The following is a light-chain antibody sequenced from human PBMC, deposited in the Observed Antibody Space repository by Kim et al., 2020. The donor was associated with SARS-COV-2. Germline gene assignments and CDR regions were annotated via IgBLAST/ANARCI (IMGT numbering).Light chain of an antibody. J-gene: IGLJ1*01. CDR1: KLDNTY. CDR2: LDD. Sequence: SYELTQPPSVSVSPGQTATISCSGDKLDNTYAYWYQQKPGQSPVVVMYLDDKRPPGTHDRFSGYRSGNTATLTISGAQATDEADYYCQAWDNTSYVFGGGTKVTVL. V-gene: IGLV3-1*01. CDR3: QAWDNTSYV.